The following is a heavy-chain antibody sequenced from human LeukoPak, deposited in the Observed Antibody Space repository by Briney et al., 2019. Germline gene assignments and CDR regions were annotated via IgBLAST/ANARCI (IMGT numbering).Heavy chain of an antibody. V-gene: IGHV3-23*01. CDR3: AKDRAQQLVLDF. CDR2: IIGSGSST. D-gene: IGHD6-13*01. CDR1: GFTFSSYA. Sequence: GGSLRLSCAASGFTFSSYAMSWFRQAPGKGLEWVSAIIGSGSSTYYADSVKGRFTISRDNSKNTLFLQMNSLRAEDTAVHYCAKDRAQQLVLDFWGQGTLVTVSS. J-gene: IGHJ4*02.